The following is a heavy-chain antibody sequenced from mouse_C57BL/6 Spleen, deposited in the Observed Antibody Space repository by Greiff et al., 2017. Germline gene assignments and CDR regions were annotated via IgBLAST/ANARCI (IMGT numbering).Heavy chain of an antibody. V-gene: IGHV1-82*01. Sequence: QVQLQQSGPELVKPGASVKISCKASGYAFSSSWMNWVKQRPGKGLEWIGRIYPGDGDTNYNGKFKGKATLTADKSSSTAYMQLSSLTSEDSAVYFCARDHYYGSSYGDYYAMDFWGQGTSVTVSS. CDR2: IYPGDGDT. J-gene: IGHJ4*01. CDR1: GYAFSSSW. D-gene: IGHD1-1*01. CDR3: ARDHYYGSSYGDYYAMDF.